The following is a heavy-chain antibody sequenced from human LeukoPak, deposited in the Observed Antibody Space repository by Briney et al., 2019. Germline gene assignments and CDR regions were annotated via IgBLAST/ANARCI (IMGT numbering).Heavy chain of an antibody. CDR2: ITLSSSSI. CDR1: GFSFSNYN. D-gene: IGHD3-10*01. J-gene: IGHJ6*03. CDR3: AKGGRTGKSISMIRGVRNYYYYMDV. Sequence: GGSLRLSCVASGFSFSNYNMNWVRQAPGKGLEWVSYITLSSSSIYYADSVKGRFTISRDNAKNSLYLQMNSLRAEDTAVYYCAKGGRTGKSISMIRGVRNYYYYMDVWGKGTTVTISS. V-gene: IGHV3-48*04.